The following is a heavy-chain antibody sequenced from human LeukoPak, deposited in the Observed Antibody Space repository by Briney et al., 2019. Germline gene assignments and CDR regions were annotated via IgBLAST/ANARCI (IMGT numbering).Heavy chain of an antibody. Sequence: PSETLSLTCTLSVGRIRRHYWSWIRPPPGKGLEWIGYIYYSGITNYKPSLKSRVTISVDTSNNQLSLKVRAVTTADTAVYYCARDGNGDYDDAFDIWGQGTMVTVYS. CDR3: ARDGNGDYDDAFDI. V-gene: IGHV4-59*11. J-gene: IGHJ3*02. CDR1: VGRIRRHY. CDR2: IYYSGIT. D-gene: IGHD4-17*01.